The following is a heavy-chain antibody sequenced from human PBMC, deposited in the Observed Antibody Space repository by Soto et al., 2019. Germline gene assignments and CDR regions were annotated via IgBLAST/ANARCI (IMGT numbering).Heavy chain of an antibody. D-gene: IGHD6-19*01. CDR1: GGSISSSSYY. CDR2: IYYSGST. J-gene: IGHJ6*02. V-gene: IGHV4-39*01. Sequence: PSETLSLTCTVSGGSISSSSYYWGWIRQPPGKGLEWIGSIYYSGSTYYNPSLKSRVTISVDTSKNQFSLKLSSVTAADTAVYYCARHVSSSGWAMYYYYYYGMDVWGQGTTVT. CDR3: ARHVSSSGWAMYYYYYYGMDV.